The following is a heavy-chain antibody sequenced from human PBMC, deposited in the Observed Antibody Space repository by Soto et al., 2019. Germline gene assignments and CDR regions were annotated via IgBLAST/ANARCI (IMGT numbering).Heavy chain of an antibody. CDR2: VHNSGYT. CDR1: GGSVSSGSFH. V-gene: IGHV4-61*01. J-gene: IGHJ6*02. Sequence: QVQLQESGPGLVKPSETLSLTCTVSGGSVSSGSFHWSWIRQPPGKVLEWIGYVHNSGYTDYNPSLKSRVTISGDTSNNQFSLKLSSVTAADTAVYYCAREGGGIPYYGMDVWGRGTTVTVSS. CDR3: AREGGGIPYYGMDV. D-gene: IGHD3-16*02.